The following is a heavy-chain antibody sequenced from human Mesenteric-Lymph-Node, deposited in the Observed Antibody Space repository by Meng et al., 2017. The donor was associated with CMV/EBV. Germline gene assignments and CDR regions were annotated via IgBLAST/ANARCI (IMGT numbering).Heavy chain of an antibody. CDR1: GFTFSSYS. J-gene: IGHJ5*02. CDR3: ARGGHYDFWSGYYTQHWFDP. Sequence: GESLKISCAASGFTFSSYSMNWVRQAPGKGLEWVSYISSSSSTIYYADSVKGRFTISRDNAKNSLYLQMNSLRAEDTAVYYCARGGHYDFWSGYYTQHWFDPWGQGTLVTVSS. CDR2: ISSSSSTI. V-gene: IGHV3-48*04. D-gene: IGHD3-3*01.